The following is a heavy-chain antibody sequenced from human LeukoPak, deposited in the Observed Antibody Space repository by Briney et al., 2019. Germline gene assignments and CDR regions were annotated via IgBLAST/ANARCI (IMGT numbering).Heavy chain of an antibody. V-gene: IGHV3-20*04. D-gene: IGHD1-26*01. CDR3: ARSSSGSGGYYMDV. CDR1: GLTFGYHG. Sequence: GGSLRLSCADSGLTFGYHGMAWVRQAPGKGLEWVAGINWKGGNIGYADSVKGRFTISRDNAKNSLYLQMNSLRAEDTAVYYCARSSSGSGGYYMDVWGKGTTVTVSS. J-gene: IGHJ6*03. CDR2: INWKGGNI.